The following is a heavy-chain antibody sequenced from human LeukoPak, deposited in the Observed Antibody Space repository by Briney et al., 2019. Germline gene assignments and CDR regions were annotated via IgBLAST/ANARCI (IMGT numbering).Heavy chain of an antibody. CDR3: ARDHNYAFDN. Sequence: GGSLRLSCTAPGFPFIDYSMNWVRQAPGKGLEWISYIWISSGNTKYADSVKGRFTISADNAKISLYLQMNSLRVEDTAVYYCARDHNYAFDNWGQGTLVSVSS. CDR2: IWISSGNT. D-gene: IGHD1-1*01. V-gene: IGHV3-48*04. J-gene: IGHJ4*02. CDR1: GFPFIDYS.